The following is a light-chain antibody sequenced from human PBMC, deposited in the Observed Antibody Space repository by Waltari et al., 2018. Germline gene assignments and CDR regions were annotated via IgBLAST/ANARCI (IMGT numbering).Light chain of an antibody. CDR2: QDT. Sequence: SYDLTQTPSVSVSPGQTARITCPGAAFSNKYAYWFQQKSGQAPILVIYQDTKRPAGIPERFSGSSSGTMATLTISGARVEDEADYYCYSTEDAGHHRVFGGGTKVTVL. CDR1: AFSNKY. V-gene: IGLV3-10*01. J-gene: IGLJ2*01. CDR3: YSTEDAGHHRV.